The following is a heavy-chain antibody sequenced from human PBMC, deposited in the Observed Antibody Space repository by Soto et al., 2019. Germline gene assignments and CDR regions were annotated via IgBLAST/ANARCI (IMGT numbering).Heavy chain of an antibody. V-gene: IGHV1-18*01. Sequence: ASVKVSFKASGYTFTSYGISWVRQAPGQGLEWMGWISAYNGNTNYAQKLQGRVTMTTDTSTSTAYMELRSLRSDDTAVYYCARDRDYDDSSGLIRYNWLDPWGQGNLVTFSS. D-gene: IGHD3-22*01. CDR2: ISAYNGNT. CDR3: ARDRDYDDSSGLIRYNWLDP. J-gene: IGHJ5*02. CDR1: GYTFTSYG.